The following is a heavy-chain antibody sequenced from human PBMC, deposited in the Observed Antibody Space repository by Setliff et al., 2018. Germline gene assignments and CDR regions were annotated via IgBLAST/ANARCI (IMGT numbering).Heavy chain of an antibody. D-gene: IGHD3-10*01. J-gene: IGHJ3*02. V-gene: IGHV4-34*01. CDR3: ARRWNFGPYGSGIHDGFDM. CDR1: GDSFSDYY. CDR2: INHRGST. Sequence: SETLSLTCAVYGDSFSDYYWSWIRQPPGKGLEWIEGINHRGSTNYSPSLRSRVTISVDTPKNQFSLRLHSVTAADTAVYYCARRWNFGPYGSGIHDGFDMWGEGTMVTVSS.